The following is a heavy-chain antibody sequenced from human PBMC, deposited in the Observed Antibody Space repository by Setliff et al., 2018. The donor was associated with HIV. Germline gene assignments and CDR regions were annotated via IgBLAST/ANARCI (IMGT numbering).Heavy chain of an antibody. D-gene: IGHD1-26*01. Sequence: ASVKVSCKASGYTFAAYYIYWVRQAPGHGLELMGRIHPNTGSTNYLQEFQGRVTITRDTSMSTVYMALTGLTSDDTAVYYCAKQGYSDSLYAFDVWGQGTMVTVSS. CDR1: GYTFAAYY. CDR2: IHPNTGST. CDR3: AKQGYSDSLYAFDV. V-gene: IGHV1-2*06. J-gene: IGHJ3*01.